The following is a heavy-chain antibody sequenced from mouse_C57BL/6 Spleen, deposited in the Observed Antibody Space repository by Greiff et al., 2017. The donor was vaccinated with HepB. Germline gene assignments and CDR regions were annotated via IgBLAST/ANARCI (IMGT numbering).Heavy chain of an antibody. V-gene: IGHV3-6*01. D-gene: IGHD2-3*01. CDR2: ISYDGSN. CDR1: GYSITSGYY. CDR3: ARGGGYYVWFAY. J-gene: IGHJ3*01. Sequence: EVQLQESGPGLVKPSQSLSLTCSVTGYSITSGYYWNWIRQFPGNKLEWMGYISYDGSNNYNPSLKNRISITRDTSKNQFFLKLNSVTTEDTATYYCARGGGYYVWFAYWGQGTLVTVSA.